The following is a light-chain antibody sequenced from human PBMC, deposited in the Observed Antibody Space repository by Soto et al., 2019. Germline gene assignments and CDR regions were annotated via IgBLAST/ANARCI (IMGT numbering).Light chain of an antibody. Sequence: QSVLTQTPSASGTPGQRVNISCSGSSSNIGSNNVNWYQQLPGTAPKLLIYSNNQRPSGVPDRFSGSKSGTSASLAISGLQSEDEVDYYCEAWDDSLNGVVFGGGTKLTVL. J-gene: IGLJ2*01. V-gene: IGLV1-44*01. CDR2: SNN. CDR3: EAWDDSLNGVV. CDR1: SSNIGSNN.